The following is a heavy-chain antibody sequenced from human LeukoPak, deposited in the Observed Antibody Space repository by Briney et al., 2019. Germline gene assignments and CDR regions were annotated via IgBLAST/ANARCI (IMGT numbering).Heavy chain of an antibody. CDR2: IYHSGST. D-gene: IGHD6-13*01. CDR3: ARINRQQLVLDY. CDR1: GYSISSGYY. V-gene: IGHV4-38-2*01. Sequence: PSETLSLTCAVSGYSISSGYYWGWLRQPPGKGLEWIGSIYHSGSTNYNPSLKGGVTISVDSSKNQFSLKLSSVTAADTAVYYCARINRQQLVLDYWGQGTLVTVSS. J-gene: IGHJ4*02.